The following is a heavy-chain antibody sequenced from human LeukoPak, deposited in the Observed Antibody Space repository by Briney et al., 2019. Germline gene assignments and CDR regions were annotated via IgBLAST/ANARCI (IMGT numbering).Heavy chain of an antibody. CDR3: ARAPSEIGGYYPEYFRH. D-gene: IGHD3-22*01. CDR1: GFTLSSYW. V-gene: IGHV3-74*01. CDR2: IKSDGRT. Sequence: GGSLRLSCAASGFTLSSYWMHWVRQAPGKGLVWVSRIKSDGRTNYADSVKGRFTISRDNAKNTVSLQMNSLRAENTGVYYCARAPSEIGGYYPEYFRHWGQGTLVIVSS. J-gene: IGHJ1*01.